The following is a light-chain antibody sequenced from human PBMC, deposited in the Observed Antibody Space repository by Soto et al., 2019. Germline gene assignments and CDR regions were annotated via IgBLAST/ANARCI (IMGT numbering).Light chain of an antibody. J-gene: IGLJ2*01. CDR1: SSNIGTNY. CDR3: AAWDDSLSGVV. CDR2: GNN. V-gene: IGLV1-47*02. Sequence: QLVLTQPPSASGTSGQRVTISGSGSSSNIGTNYVYWYQQVPETAPKLLMYGNNQRPSGDPDRVSGSKSGTSASLAISGLGSEDEADYYCAAWDDSLSGVVFGGGTKVTVL.